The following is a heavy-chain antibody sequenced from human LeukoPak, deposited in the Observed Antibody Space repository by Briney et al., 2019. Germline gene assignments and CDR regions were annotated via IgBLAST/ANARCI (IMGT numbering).Heavy chain of an antibody. V-gene: IGHV4-34*01. CDR3: ARRRLDGLDY. CDR2: INHSGST. Sequence: PSETLSLTCAVYGGSFSGYYWSWIRQPPGKGLEWIGEINHSGSTNYNPSLKSRVTISVDTSKNQFSLKLSSVTAADTAVYYCARRRLDGLDYWGQGTLVTVSS. D-gene: IGHD6-19*01. CDR1: GGSFSGYY. J-gene: IGHJ4*02.